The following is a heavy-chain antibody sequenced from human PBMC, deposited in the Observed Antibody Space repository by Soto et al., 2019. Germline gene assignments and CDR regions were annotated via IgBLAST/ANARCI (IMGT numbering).Heavy chain of an antibody. Sequence: PGGSLRLSCVASGFTFSNYGMHWVRQAPGKGLEWVAVASYDGRNKYSADSVRGRFTISRDNSKNTVYLQLDRLRTEDTAVFYCAKDMGVAVAGSAGFDSWGQGTLVTVSS. CDR3: AKDMGVAVAGSAGFDS. CDR1: GFTFSNYG. CDR2: ASYDGRNK. J-gene: IGHJ4*02. V-gene: IGHV3-30*18. D-gene: IGHD6-19*01.